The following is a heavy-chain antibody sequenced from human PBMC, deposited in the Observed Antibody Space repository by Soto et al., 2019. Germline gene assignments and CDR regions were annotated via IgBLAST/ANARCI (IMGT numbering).Heavy chain of an antibody. D-gene: IGHD3-9*01. CDR2: IYYSGNT. V-gene: IGHV4-59*01. Sequence: QVQLQESGPGLVKPSETLSLTCTISGGSINNYYCNWFRQPPGKGLEWIGYIYYSGNTNYNPSLKSRVTISLDTSKTQFSLKLTSVTVADTAVYYCATGVGWLTDYWGQGSRVTVSS. CDR3: ATGVGWLTDY. J-gene: IGHJ4*02. CDR1: GGSINNYY.